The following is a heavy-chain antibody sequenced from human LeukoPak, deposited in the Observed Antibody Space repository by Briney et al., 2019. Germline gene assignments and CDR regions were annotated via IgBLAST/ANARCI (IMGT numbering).Heavy chain of an antibody. V-gene: IGHV3-66*01. CDR2: IFYGGGT. CDR3: ARVGVVYPHSFDI. Sequence: PGGTLRLSCAASGFTISSSYRNWVRQAPGKGLEWASLIFYGGGTYYADSLKGRFTISIDTSKNTLFLQMNSVTAADTAVYYCARVGVVYPHSFDIWGQGTMVTVSS. CDR1: GFTISSSY. D-gene: IGHD3-16*02. J-gene: IGHJ3*02.